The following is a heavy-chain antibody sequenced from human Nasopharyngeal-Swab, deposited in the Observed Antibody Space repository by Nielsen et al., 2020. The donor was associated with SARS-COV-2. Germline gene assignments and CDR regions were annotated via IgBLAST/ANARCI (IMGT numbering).Heavy chain of an antibody. CDR2: INPNSGGT. J-gene: IGHJ4*02. V-gene: IGHV1-2*06. CDR1: GYAFTCYY. CDR3: ARANLYSSGWYIPDY. D-gene: IGHD6-19*01. Sequence: ASVKVSCKASGYAFTCYYMHWVRQAPGQGLEWMGRINPNSGGTNYAQKFQGRVTMTRDTSISTAYMELSRLRSDDTAVYYCARANLYSSGWYIPDYWGQGTLVTVSS.